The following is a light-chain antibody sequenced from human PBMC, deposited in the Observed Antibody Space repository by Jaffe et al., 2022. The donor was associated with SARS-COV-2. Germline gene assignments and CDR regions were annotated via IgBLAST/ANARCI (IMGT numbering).Light chain of an antibody. V-gene: IGLV1-51*01. CDR3: GTWDSSLSVGV. J-gene: IGLJ3*02. CDR2: DNN. CDR1: SSNIENNY. Sequence: QSVLTQPPSVSAAPGQKVTISCSGSSSNIENNYVSWYQQFPGTAPKLLIYDNNKRPSGIPDRFSGSKSGTSATLAITGLQTGDEADYFCGTWDSSLSVGVFGGGTKLTVL.